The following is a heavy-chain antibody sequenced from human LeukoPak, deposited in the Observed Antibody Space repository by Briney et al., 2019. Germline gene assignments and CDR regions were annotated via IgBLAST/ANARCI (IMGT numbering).Heavy chain of an antibody. CDR1: GFTFSSYS. J-gene: IGHJ4*02. D-gene: IGHD3-22*01. V-gene: IGHV3-21*01. Sequence: GGSLRLSCAASGFTFSSYSMNWVRQAPGKGLEWVSSISSSSSYIYYADSVKGRFTISRDNAWNSLYLQMNSLRAEDTAVYYCARDSDSSGHYYMDYFDYWGQGALVTVSS. CDR3: ARDSDSSGHYYMDYFDY. CDR2: ISSSSSYI.